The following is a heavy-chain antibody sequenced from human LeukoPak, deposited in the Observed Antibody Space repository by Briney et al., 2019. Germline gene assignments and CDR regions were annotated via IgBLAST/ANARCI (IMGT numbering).Heavy chain of an antibody. CDR3: ARADTASSSWTIDI. CDR2: ISSSGSTI. D-gene: IGHD6-13*01. CDR1: GFTFSSYE. Sequence: RPGGSLRLSCAASGFTFSSYEMNWVRQAPGKGLEWVSYISSSGSTIYYADSVKGRFTISRDNAKNSLYLQMNSLRAEDTAVYFCARADTASSSWTIDIWGQGTMVTVSS. J-gene: IGHJ3*02. V-gene: IGHV3-48*03.